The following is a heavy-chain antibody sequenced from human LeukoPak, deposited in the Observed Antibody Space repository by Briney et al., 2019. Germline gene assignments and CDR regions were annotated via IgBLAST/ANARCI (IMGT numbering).Heavy chain of an antibody. D-gene: IGHD5-24*01. J-gene: IGHJ6*03. V-gene: IGHV1-69*05. CDR3: ARDRGEMAPDYYYYMDV. CDR2: IIPIFGTA. CDR1: GGTFSSYA. Sequence: SVKVSCKASGGTFSSYAISWVRQAPGQGLEWMGGIIPIFGTANYAQKFQGRVTITTDESTSTAYMELSSLRSEDTAVYYCARDRGEMAPDYYYYMDVWGKGTTVTVSS.